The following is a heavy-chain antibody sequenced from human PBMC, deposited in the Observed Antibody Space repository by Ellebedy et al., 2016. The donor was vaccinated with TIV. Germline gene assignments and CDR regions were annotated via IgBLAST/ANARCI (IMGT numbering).Heavy chain of an antibody. V-gene: IGHV4-59*08. CDR1: GGSISSYY. CDR3: ARLRGRGWFDP. Sequence: MPSETLSLTCTASGGSISSYYWSWIRQPPGKGLEWIGYIYYSGSTNYNPSLKSRVTISVDTSKNQFSLKLSSVTAADTAVYYCARLRGRGWFDPWGQGTLVTVSS. CDR2: IYYSGST. J-gene: IGHJ5*02.